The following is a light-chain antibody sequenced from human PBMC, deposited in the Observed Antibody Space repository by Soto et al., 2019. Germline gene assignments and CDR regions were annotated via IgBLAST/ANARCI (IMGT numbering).Light chain of an antibody. CDR3: QQRSTWPT. CDR1: QSVSNR. J-gene: IGKJ1*01. CDR2: DTF. Sequence: EIVLTQSPATLSLSPGERATLSCRASQSVSNRLAWYQQKPGQAPRLLVYDTFNRATGIPTRFSGSVSGPDFSLTISGLEPEDSAVYYCQQRSTWPTFGQGTKVDNK. V-gene: IGKV3-11*01.